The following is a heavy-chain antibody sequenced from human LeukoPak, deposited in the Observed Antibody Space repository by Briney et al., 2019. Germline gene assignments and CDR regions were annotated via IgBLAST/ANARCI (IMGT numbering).Heavy chain of an antibody. CDR3: AKAHGGSYHSGID. CDR2: ISGSGGST. V-gene: IGHV3-23*01. CDR1: GFTFTSYA. D-gene: IGHD1-26*01. Sequence: GSLRLSCAASGFTFTSYAMNWVRQAPGKGLEWVSGISGSGGSTYYADSVKGRFSISRDNSKNTLYLQLSSLRVEDTAEYYCAKAHGGSYHSGIDWGQGTLVIVPS. J-gene: IGHJ4*02.